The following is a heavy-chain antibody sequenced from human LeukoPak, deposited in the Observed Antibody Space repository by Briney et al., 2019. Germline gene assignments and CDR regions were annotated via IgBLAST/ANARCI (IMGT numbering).Heavy chain of an antibody. Sequence: GGSLRLSCAASGFNFNNHNMHWVRQPPGKGREWVTFIRHDGSQTMYAASVQGRFTISKDTSKTTLYLQMNSMTAGDTAVYYCARDSRDSNYLLDYWGQGILVTVSS. CDR1: GFNFNNHN. CDR2: IRHDGSQT. D-gene: IGHD4-11*01. V-gene: IGHV3-30*02. CDR3: ARDSRDSNYLLDY. J-gene: IGHJ4*02.